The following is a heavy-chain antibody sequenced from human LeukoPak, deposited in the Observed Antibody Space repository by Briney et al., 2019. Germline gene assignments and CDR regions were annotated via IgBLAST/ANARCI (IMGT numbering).Heavy chain of an antibody. D-gene: IGHD3-22*01. V-gene: IGHV4-38-2*02. Sequence: SETLSLTCTVSGYSISSGYYWGWIRQPPGKGLEWIGSIYHSGSTYYNPSLKSRVTISVDTSKNQFSLKLSSVTAADTAVYYCARDRSSGYYPFFDYWGQGTLVTASS. CDR3: ARDRSSGYYPFFDY. CDR1: GYSISSGYY. CDR2: IYHSGST. J-gene: IGHJ4*02.